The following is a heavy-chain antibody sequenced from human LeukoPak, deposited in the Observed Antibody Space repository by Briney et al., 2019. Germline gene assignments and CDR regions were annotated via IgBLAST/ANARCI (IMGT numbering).Heavy chain of an antibody. CDR3: VKKTAYDSSGYFDY. D-gene: IGHD3-22*01. V-gene: IGHV3-64D*09. CDR2: ISSNGGST. CDR1: GFTFSSYA. Sequence: GGSLRLSCSASGFTFSSYAMHWVRQAPGEGLEYVSAISSNGGSTYYADSVKGRFTISRDNSKNTLYLQMSSLRAEDTAVYYCVKKTAYDSSGYFDYWGQGTLVTVSS. J-gene: IGHJ4*02.